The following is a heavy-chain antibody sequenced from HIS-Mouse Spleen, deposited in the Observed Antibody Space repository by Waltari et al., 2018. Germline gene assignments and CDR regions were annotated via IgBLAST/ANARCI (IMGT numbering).Heavy chain of an antibody. D-gene: IGHD7-27*01. CDR2: IKHSGST. CDR1: GGSLSVYY. V-gene: IGHV4-34*01. CDR3: ARVRTGDPSYWYFDL. J-gene: IGHJ2*01. Sequence: QVQLQQLGAGLLKPSDTLSRTCAVHGGSLSVYYLSWLRQPPGKGLEWIGEIKHSGSTNYNPSLKSRVTISVDTSKNQFSLKLSSVTAADTAVYYCARVRTGDPSYWYFDLWGRGTLVTVSS.